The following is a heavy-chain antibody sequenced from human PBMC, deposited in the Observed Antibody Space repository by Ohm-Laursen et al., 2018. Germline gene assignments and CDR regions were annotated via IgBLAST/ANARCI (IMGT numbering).Heavy chain of an antibody. CDR1: GGSISSYY. J-gene: IGHJ3*02. D-gene: IGHD3-10*01. CDR3: ARTEWFGELFAFDI. V-gene: IGHV4-59*07. Sequence: SDTLSLTCTVSGGSISSYYWSWVRQPPGKGLEWIGYIHNSGSTNYNPSLKSRVTISVDTSKNQFSLKLSSVTAADTAVYYCARTEWFGELFAFDIWGQGTMVTVSS. CDR2: IHNSGST.